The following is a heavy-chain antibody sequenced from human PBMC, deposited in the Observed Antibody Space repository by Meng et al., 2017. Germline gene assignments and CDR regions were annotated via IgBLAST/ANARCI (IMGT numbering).Heavy chain of an antibody. CDR3: ARGVGYGGNSLYFDY. CDR1: GVTFSSYA. CDR2: IIPIFGTA. V-gene: IGHV1-69*06. Sequence: VHVVPHGADVKKPGASVKVSCKVSGVTFSSYAISWVRQAPGQGLEWMGGIIPIFGTANYAQKFQGRVTITADKSTSTAYMELSSLRSEDTAVYYCARGVGYGGNSLYFDYWGQGTLVTVSS. J-gene: IGHJ4*02. D-gene: IGHD4-23*01.